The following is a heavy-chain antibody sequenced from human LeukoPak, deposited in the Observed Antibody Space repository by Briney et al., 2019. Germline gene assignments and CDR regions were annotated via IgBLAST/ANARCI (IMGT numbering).Heavy chain of an antibody. CDR2: IKGDGIST. Sequence: GGSLRLSCAASGFDFSSSWMHWVRHAPGQGLVWVSRIKGDGISTNYADSVKGRFTISRDIAKNTLYLQMNSLRAEDTGVYYCAKDHYWSIDYWGRGTLVTVSS. CDR3: AKDHYWSIDY. D-gene: IGHD3-3*01. CDR1: GFDFSSSW. V-gene: IGHV3-74*01. J-gene: IGHJ4*02.